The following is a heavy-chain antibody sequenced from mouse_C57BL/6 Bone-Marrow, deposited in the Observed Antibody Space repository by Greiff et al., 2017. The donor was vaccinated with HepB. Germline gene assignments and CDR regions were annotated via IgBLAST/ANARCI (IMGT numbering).Heavy chain of an antibody. D-gene: IGHD1-1*01. V-gene: IGHV1-81*01. J-gene: IGHJ4*01. Sequence: QVQLQQSGAELARPGASVKLSCKASGYTFTSYGISWVKQRTGQGLEWIGEIYPRSGNTYYNEKFKGNATLTADKSSSTAYMELRSLTSEDSAVYFCARCPHYYGSHYAMDYWGQGTSVTVSS. CDR1: GYTFTSYG. CDR2: IYPRSGNT. CDR3: ARCPHYYGSHYAMDY.